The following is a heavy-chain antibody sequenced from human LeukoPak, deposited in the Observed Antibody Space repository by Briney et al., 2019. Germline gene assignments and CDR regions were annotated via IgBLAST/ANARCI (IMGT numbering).Heavy chain of an antibody. Sequence: GGSLRLSCAASGFTISGYAMNWVRQAPGKGLEWVSSINASGGSTYYADSVKGRFTISRDNSKNTLYLQMNSLRAEDTALYYCARDRISAGLEWILGCFDPWGQGTLVTVSS. J-gene: IGHJ5*02. CDR3: ARDRISAGLEWILGCFDP. CDR1: GFTISGYA. CDR2: INASGGST. V-gene: IGHV3-23*01. D-gene: IGHD3-3*01.